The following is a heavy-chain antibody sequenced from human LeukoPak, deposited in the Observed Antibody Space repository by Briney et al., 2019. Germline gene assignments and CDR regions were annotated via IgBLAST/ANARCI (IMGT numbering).Heavy chain of an antibody. CDR1: GYTFTSYA. V-gene: IGHV1-3*01. Sequence: ASVKVSCKASGYTFTSYAMHWVRQARGQRLEWMGWINAGNGNTKYSQKFQGRVTITRDTSASTAYMELSSLRSEDTAVYYCARGLWTRTGSWAFDYWGQGTLVTVSS. J-gene: IGHJ4*02. CDR3: ARGLWTRTGSWAFDY. D-gene: IGHD6-13*01. CDR2: INAGNGNT.